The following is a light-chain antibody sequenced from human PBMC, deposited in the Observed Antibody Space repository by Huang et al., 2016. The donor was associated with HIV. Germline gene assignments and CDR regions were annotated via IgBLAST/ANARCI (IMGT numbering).Light chain of an antibody. Sequence: DIQMTQSPSSVSASVGDRVTITCRASQDISSWLAWYQHQPGRAPKLLIYAASSLQTGVPSRVSGSGSGTDFTLTISSLQPEDFGIYYCQQANSFSLTFGGGTKVEIK. CDR3: QQANSFSLT. CDR2: AAS. V-gene: IGKV1-12*01. J-gene: IGKJ4*01. CDR1: QDISSW.